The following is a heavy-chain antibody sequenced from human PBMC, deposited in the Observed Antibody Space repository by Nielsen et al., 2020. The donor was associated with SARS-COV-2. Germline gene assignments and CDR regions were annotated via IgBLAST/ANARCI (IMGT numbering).Heavy chain of an antibody. V-gene: IGHV1-24*01. J-gene: IGHJ6*02. CDR1: GYTLTELS. Sequence: ASVKVSCKVSGYTLTELSMHWVRQAPGKGLEWMGGFDPEDGETIYAQKFQGRVTMTEDTSTDTAYMELSSLRSEDTAVYYCATAPSITGTLVDYYYYYGMDVWGQGTTVTVSS. CDR2: FDPEDGET. D-gene: IGHD1-20*01. CDR3: ATAPSITGTLVDYYYYYGMDV.